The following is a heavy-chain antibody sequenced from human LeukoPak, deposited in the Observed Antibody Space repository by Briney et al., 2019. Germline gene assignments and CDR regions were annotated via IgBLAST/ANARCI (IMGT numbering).Heavy chain of an antibody. CDR2: ISGSGGST. Sequence: GGSLRLSCAASGFTFSSYAMHWVRQAPGKGLEWVSAISGSGGSTYYADSGKGRFTISRDNSKNTLYLQMNSLRAEDTAVYYCAKDEGIVVVPATIDYWGQGTLVTVSS. V-gene: IGHV3-23*01. D-gene: IGHD2-2*01. J-gene: IGHJ4*02. CDR3: AKDEGIVVVPATIDY. CDR1: GFTFSSYA.